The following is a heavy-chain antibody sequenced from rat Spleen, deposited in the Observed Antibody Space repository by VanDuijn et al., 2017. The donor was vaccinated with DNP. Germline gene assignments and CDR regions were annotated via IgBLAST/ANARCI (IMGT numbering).Heavy chain of an antibody. CDR3: AREQHYHFDY. CDR2: ISYDGSST. Sequence: EVQLVESGGGLVQPGRSLKLSCAASGFTFSDYNMAWVRQAPKKGLEWVATISYDGSSTYYRDSVKGRFTISRDNAESSLYLQMGSQKSEETATYYCAREQHYHFDYWGQGVMVTVSS. CDR1: GFTFSDYN. D-gene: IGHD1-10*01. V-gene: IGHV5-7*01. J-gene: IGHJ2*01.